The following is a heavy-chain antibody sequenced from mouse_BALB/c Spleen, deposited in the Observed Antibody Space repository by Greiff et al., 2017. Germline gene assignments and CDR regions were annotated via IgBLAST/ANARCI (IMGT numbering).Heavy chain of an antibody. CDR3: TREEVRRGYYFDY. CDR2: IYPGNSDT. Sequence: SGTVLARPGASVKMSCKASGYSFTSYWMHWVKQRPGQGLEWIGAIYPGNSDTSYNQKFKGKAKLTAVTSASTAYMELSSLTNEDSAVYYCTREEVRRGYYFDYWGQGTTLTVSS. V-gene: IGHV1-5*01. CDR1: GYSFTSYW. D-gene: IGHD2-14*01. J-gene: IGHJ2*01.